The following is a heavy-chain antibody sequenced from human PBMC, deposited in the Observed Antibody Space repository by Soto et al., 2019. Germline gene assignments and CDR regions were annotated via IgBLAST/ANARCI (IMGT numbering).Heavy chain of an antibody. Sequence: PSQTLSLTCAISGDSVSSNSAAWNWIRQSPSRGLEWLGRTYYRSKWYNDYAVSVKSRITINPDTSKNQFSLQLNSVTPEDTAVYYCARLGPYASGTYSFRHNRFDPWGQGTLVNVSS. CDR1: GDSVSSNSAA. CDR3: ARLGPYASGTYSFRHNRFDP. D-gene: IGHD3-10*01. J-gene: IGHJ5*02. CDR2: TYYRSKWYN. V-gene: IGHV6-1*01.